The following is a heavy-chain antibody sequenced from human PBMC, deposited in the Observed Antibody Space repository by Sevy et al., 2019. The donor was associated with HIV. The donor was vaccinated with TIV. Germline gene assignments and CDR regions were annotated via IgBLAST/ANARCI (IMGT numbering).Heavy chain of an antibody. CDR2: INPNSGGT. Sequence: ASVKVSCKASGCTFTGYYMHWVRQAPGQGLEWMGWINPNSGGTNYALKFQGRVTMTRDTSISTAYMELSRLRSDDTAVYYCARASLLIGLYYFDYWGHGTLVTVSS. CDR1: GCTFTGYY. J-gene: IGHJ4*01. D-gene: IGHD3-22*01. V-gene: IGHV1-2*02. CDR3: ARASLLIGLYYFDY.